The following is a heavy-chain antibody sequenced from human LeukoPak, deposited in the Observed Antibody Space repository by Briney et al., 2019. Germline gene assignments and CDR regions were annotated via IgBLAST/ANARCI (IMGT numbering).Heavy chain of an antibody. CDR2: INHSGST. CDR3: AGGNPFFMIRIRGYFDL. D-gene: IGHD3-22*01. V-gene: IGHV4-34*01. Sequence: SETLSLTCAVYGGSFSGYYWSWIRQPPGKGLEWIGEINHSGSTNYNPSLKSRVTISVDTSKNQISLKLSSVTAADTAVYYCAGGNPFFMIRIRGYFDLWGRGTLVTVSS. J-gene: IGHJ2*01. CDR1: GGSFSGYY.